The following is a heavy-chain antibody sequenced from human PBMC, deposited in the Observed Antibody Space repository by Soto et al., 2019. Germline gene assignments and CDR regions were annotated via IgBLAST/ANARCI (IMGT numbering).Heavy chain of an antibody. CDR1: GYSFTDYH. J-gene: IGHJ6*04. Sequence: ASVKVSGKASGYSFTDYHIHWVRQAPGQGLEWLGRINPKSGGTSTAQKFQGWVTMTTDTSISTASMELTGLTSDDTAIYYCARGDSDCSNGVCSFFYNHDMDVWGKGTTVTVSS. CDR2: INPKSGGT. V-gene: IGHV1-2*04. CDR3: ARGDSDCSNGVCSFFYNHDMDV. D-gene: IGHD2-8*01.